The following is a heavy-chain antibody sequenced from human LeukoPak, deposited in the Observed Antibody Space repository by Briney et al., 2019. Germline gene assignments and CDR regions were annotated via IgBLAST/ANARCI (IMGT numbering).Heavy chain of an antibody. Sequence: GGSLRLSCAASGLTFSSHTMNWVRQAPGKGVEYISSVTNGGITYYADSVKGRFTISRDNSKNTLYLQMNSLRAEDTAVYYCAQRIAVRPYPFGNWGQGTLVTVSS. CDR3: AQRIAVRPYPFGN. CDR2: VTNGGIT. D-gene: IGHD6-6*01. V-gene: IGHV3-23*01. CDR1: GLTFSSHT. J-gene: IGHJ4*02.